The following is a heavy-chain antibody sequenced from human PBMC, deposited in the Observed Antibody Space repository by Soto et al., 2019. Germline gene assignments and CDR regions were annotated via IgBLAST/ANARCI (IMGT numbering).Heavy chain of an antibody. CDR3: STTGGY. Sequence: EVQLEQSGGGLVQPGGSLRLSCVASRITFIGYWMSWVRQAPGRGLEWVATIRQDGGHMYYVDSVKGRFTISRDRAKNSLYLQLNSLPVVDKALYNCSTTGGYWGQGMVVTVSS. V-gene: IGHV3-7*05. D-gene: IGHD2-8*02. CDR2: IRQDGGHM. CDR1: RITFIGYW. J-gene: IGHJ4*02.